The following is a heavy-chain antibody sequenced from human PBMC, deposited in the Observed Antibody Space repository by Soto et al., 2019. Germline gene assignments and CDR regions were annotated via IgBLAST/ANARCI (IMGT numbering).Heavy chain of an antibody. Sequence: GGPLTLSCAASGFTFYNYAMAWVSQAPGKGLEWVSNISDSGTSIFYADSVQGRFTISRDNSKDTLLLQMNSMRVEDTALYYCAKDARNSCLLDRWVGWGQGTLVTVS. J-gene: IGHJ4*02. CDR2: ISDSGTSI. D-gene: IGHD2-8*02. CDR3: AKDARNSCLLDRWVG. V-gene: IGHV3-23*01. CDR1: GFTFYNYA.